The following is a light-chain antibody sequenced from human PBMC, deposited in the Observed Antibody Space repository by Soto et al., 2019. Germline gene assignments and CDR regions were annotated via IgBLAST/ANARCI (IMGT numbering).Light chain of an antibody. CDR3: QQYDTFLT. V-gene: IGKV1-5*01. CDR2: DAS. CDR1: QSIGVW. Sequence: DIQMTQSPSSLPASVGDRLTLTCRASQSIGVWLAWYQQKPGKAPXXLIFDASTLQSGVPSRFSGSGSGTEFTLTISSMKPDDFATYYCQQYDTFLTFGQGTKVDIK. J-gene: IGKJ1*01.